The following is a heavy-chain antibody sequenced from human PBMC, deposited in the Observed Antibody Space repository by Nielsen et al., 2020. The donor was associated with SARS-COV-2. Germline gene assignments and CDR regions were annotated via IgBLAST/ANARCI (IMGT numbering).Heavy chain of an antibody. J-gene: IGHJ6*02. CDR2: IYSGGTP. D-gene: IGHD3-22*01. V-gene: IGHV3-53*01. Sequence: GESLKISCAASGFTVSSNYMSWVRQAPGKGLEWVSVIYSGGTPKYADSVKGRFTISRDNSKNTLYLQMNSLRAEDTAVYFCARVDYDTSAYYEYYYYGMDVWGQGTTVTVSS. CDR1: GFTVSSNY. CDR3: ARVDYDTSAYYEYYYYGMDV.